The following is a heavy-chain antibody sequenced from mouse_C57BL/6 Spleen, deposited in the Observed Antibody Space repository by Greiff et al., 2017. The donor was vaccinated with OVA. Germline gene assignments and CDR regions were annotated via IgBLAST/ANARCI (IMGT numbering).Heavy chain of an antibody. Sequence: QVQLQQSGAELVKPGASVKLSCKASGYTFTSYWMHWVKQRPGRGLEWIGRIDPSDSYTNYNQKFKGKSTLTVDKSSSTAYMQLSSLTSEDSAVYYCARSGYGSSPLYAMDYWGQGTSVTVSS. V-gene: IGHV1-69*01. J-gene: IGHJ4*01. D-gene: IGHD1-1*01. CDR3: ARSGYGSSPLYAMDY. CDR1: GYTFTSYW. CDR2: IDPSDSYT.